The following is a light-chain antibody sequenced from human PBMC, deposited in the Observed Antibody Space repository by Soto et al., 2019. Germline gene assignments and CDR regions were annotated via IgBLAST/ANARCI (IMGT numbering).Light chain of an antibody. CDR3: QQYGSSPSIT. CDR1: QSVNSN. J-gene: IGKJ5*01. CDR2: GTS. V-gene: IGKV3-20*01. Sequence: EIVMTQSPATLSLSPGERATLSCRASQSVNSNLAWYQQKAGQAPRLLIYGTSTRATGIPDGFSGSGSGTDFTLTISRLEPEDFAVYYCQQYGSSPSITFGQGTRLEIK.